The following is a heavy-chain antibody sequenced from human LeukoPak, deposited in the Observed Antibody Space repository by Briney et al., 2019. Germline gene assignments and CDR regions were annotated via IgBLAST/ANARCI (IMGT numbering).Heavy chain of an antibody. J-gene: IGHJ6*03. D-gene: IGHD5-18*01. V-gene: IGHV4-34*01. CDR3: ARGVDTAMVMGLDYYYYYMDV. Sequence: SETLSLTCAVYGGSFSGYYWSWIRQPPGKGLEWIGEINHSGSTNYNPSLKSRVTISVDTSKNQFSLKLSSVTAADTAVYYCARGVDTAMVMGLDYYYYYMDVWGKGTTVTVSS. CDR1: GGSFSGYY. CDR2: INHSGST.